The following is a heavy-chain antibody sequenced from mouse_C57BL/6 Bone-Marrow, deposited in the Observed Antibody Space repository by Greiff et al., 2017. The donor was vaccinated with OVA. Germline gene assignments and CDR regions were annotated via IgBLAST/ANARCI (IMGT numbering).Heavy chain of an antibody. CDR3: ASRDIYSSMDY. J-gene: IGHJ4*01. CDR2: IYPGDGDT. CDR1: GYAFSSSW. V-gene: IGHV1-82*01. Sequence: VQLVESGPELVKPGASVKISCKASGYAFSSSWMNWVKQRPGKGLEWIGRIYPGDGDTNYNGKFKGKATLTADKSSSTAYMQLSSLTSEESAVYFSASRDIYSSMDYWGQGTSVTVSS. D-gene: IGHD2-1*01.